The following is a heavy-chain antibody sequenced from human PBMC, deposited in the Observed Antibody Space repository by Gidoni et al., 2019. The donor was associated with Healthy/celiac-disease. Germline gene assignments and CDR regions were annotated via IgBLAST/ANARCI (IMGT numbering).Heavy chain of an antibody. V-gene: IGHV3-49*03. D-gene: IGHD3-9*01. Sequence: EVQQVESGGGLVQPGRSTRLSCTASGFTFGDYAMSWFRQAPGKGLEWVGFIRSKAYGGTTEYAASVKGRFTISRDDSKSIAYLQMNSLKTEDTAVYYCTRDDWPYYYYYMDVWGKGTTVTVSS. CDR3: TRDDWPYYYYYMDV. CDR2: IRSKAYGGTT. J-gene: IGHJ6*03. CDR1: GFTFGDYA.